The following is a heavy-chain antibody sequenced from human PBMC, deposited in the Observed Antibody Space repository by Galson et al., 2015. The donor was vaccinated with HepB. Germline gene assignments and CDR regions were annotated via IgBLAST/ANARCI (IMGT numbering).Heavy chain of an antibody. D-gene: IGHD6-6*01. CDR3: ARVSIAALPRQNYYYYGMDV. CDR1: GGTFSSYA. CDR2: IIPIFGIA. V-gene: IGHV1-69*13. Sequence: SVKVSCKASGGTFSSYAISWVRQAPGQGLEWMGGIIPIFGIANYAQKFQGRVTITADESTGTAYMELSSLRSEDTAVYYCARVSIAALPRQNYYYYGMDVWGQGTTVTVSS. J-gene: IGHJ6*02.